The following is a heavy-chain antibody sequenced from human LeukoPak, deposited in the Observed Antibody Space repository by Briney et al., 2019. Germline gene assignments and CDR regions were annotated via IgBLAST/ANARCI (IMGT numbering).Heavy chain of an antibody. CDR3: ARLMKGYSYGYGTDAFDI. CDR1: GGSINNYY. D-gene: IGHD5-18*01. J-gene: IGHJ3*02. V-gene: IGHV4-59*08. CDR2: IYYSGST. Sequence: ASETLSLTCTVSGGSINNYYWSWIRQPPGKGLEWIGYIYYSGSTNYNPSLKSRVTISVDTSKNQFSLKLSSVTAADTAVYYCARLMKGYSYGYGTDAFDIWGQGTMVTVSS.